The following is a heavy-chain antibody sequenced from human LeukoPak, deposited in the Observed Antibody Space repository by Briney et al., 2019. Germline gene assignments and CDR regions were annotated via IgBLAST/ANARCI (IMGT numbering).Heavy chain of an antibody. CDR2: MNPNSGNT. Sequence: ASVKVSCKASGYTFTSYDINWVRQATGQGLEWMGWMNPNSGNTGYAQKFQGRVTMTRNTSISTAYMELSSLRSEDTAVYYCARGFMVVPAAMVAGGPYYCYGMDVWGQGTTVTVSS. CDR1: GYTFTSYD. CDR3: ARGFMVVPAAMVAGGPYYCYGMDV. D-gene: IGHD2-2*01. J-gene: IGHJ6*02. V-gene: IGHV1-8*01.